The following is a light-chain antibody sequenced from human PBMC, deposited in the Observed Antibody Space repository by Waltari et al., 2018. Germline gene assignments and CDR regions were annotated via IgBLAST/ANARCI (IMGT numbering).Light chain of an antibody. CDR1: QFVGNS. CDR3: QQYESYPYT. CDR2: DGA. V-gene: IGKV1-16*02. Sequence: DIQMTQSPSSLSASVGDRVTITCRASQFVGNSLAWFQQKPGKAPKSLIYDGARVQPGVPSKFSPSGSGTDFTLTITSLQPEDFATYYCQQYESYPYTFGQGTKLEIK. J-gene: IGKJ2*01.